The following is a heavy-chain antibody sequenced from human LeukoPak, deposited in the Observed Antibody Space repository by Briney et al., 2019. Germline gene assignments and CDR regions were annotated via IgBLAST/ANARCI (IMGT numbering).Heavy chain of an antibody. J-gene: IGHJ4*02. Sequence: GGSLRLSCAASGFSVSTYGMSWVRQAPGKGLEWVSGISASGSRTYYADSVKGRFTISRDSSKNTLHLQMNSLGAADTAVYYCAKDRDGYSGARGFDCWGQGTLVTVSS. CDR1: GFSVSTYG. V-gene: IGHV3-23*01. D-gene: IGHD5-12*01. CDR3: AKDRDGYSGARGFDC. CDR2: ISASGSRT.